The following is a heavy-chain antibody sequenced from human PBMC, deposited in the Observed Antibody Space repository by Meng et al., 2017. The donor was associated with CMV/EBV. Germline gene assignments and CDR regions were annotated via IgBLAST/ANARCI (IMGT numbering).Heavy chain of an antibody. D-gene: IGHD2-2*01. CDR2: IIPILGIA. Sequence: SVKVSCMASVGTFSSYAISWVRQAPGQGLEWMGGIIPILGIANYAQKFQGRVTITADKSTSTDYMELSSLRSEDTAVYYCARPYCSSTSCYTNWFDPWGQGTRVTVSS. CDR3: ARPYCSSTSCYTNWFDP. J-gene: IGHJ5*02. V-gene: IGHV1-69*10. CDR1: VGTFSSYA.